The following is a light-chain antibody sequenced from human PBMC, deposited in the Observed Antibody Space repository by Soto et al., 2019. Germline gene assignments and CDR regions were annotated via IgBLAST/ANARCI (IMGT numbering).Light chain of an antibody. CDR3: QHYDVYPST. CDR2: QAS. Sequence: DLQMTQSPSTLSASVGDRVTITCRASQTVVNLAWYQQKPGKVPKLLIFQASTLETGVPSRFSGSGAGTEFTLSISSLQPDDFATYYCQHYDVYPSTFGQGTKLEIK. J-gene: IGKJ2*01. V-gene: IGKV1-5*01. CDR1: QTVVN.